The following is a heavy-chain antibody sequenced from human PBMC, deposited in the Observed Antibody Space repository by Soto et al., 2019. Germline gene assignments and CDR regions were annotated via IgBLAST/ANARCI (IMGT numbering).Heavy chain of an antibody. V-gene: IGHV1-2*04. Sequence: ASVKVSCKASGYTFTGYYMHWVRQAPGQGLEWMGWINPNSGGTNYAQKFRGWVTMTRDTSISTAYMELSRLRSDDTAVYYCARDGNGGSRSSPDEGAFDIWGQGTMVTVSS. CDR2: INPNSGGT. CDR1: GYTFTGYY. D-gene: IGHD3-16*01. J-gene: IGHJ3*02. CDR3: ARDGNGGSRSSPDEGAFDI.